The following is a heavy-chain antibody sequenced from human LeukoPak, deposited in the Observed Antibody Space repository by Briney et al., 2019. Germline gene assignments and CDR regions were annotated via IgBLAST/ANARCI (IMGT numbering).Heavy chain of an antibody. CDR2: INPNSGST. CDR1: GYTFTGYN. D-gene: IGHD2-15*01. J-gene: IGHJ4*02. V-gene: IGHV1-2*02. Sequence: ASVKVSCKASGYTFTGYNMHWVRQAPGQGLEWMGWINPNSGSTKYAQKFQGRVTMTRDTSISTAYMELSRLRSDDTAVYYCAPLGYCSGGRCPGVDYWGQGTLVTVSS. CDR3: APLGYCSGGRCPGVDY.